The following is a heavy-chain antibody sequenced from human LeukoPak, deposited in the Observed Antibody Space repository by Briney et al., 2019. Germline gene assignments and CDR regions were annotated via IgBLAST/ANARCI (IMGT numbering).Heavy chain of an antibody. CDR3: ARDRKFITTFGVDY. J-gene: IGHJ4*02. CDR2: INPNSGGT. CDR1: GYTFTGYY. Sequence: ASVKVSCKASGYTFTGYYMHWVRQAPGRGLEWMGWINPNSGGTNYAQKFQGRVTMTRDTSISTAYMELSRLRSDDTAVYYCARDRKFITTFGVDYWGQGTLVTVSS. V-gene: IGHV1-2*02. D-gene: IGHD3-10*02.